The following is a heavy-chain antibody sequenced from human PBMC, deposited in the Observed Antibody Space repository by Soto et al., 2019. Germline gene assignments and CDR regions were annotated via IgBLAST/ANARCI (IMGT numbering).Heavy chain of an antibody. CDR1: GGSISSSNW. CDR2: IYHSGST. Sequence: SETLSLTCAVSGGSISSSNWWSWVRQPPGKGLEWIGEIYHSGSTNYNPSLKSRVTISVDTSKNQFSLKLSSVTAADTAVYYCARGGTSHYYYYMDVWGKGTTVTVSS. D-gene: IGHD1-1*01. V-gene: IGHV4-4*02. J-gene: IGHJ6*03. CDR3: ARGGTSHYYYYMDV.